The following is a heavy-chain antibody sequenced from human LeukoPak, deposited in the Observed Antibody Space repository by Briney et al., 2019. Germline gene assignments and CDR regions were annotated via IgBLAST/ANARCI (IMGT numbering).Heavy chain of an antibody. CDR1: GFTFSSYE. D-gene: IGHD1-26*01. Sequence: GSLRLSCAASGFTFSSYEMNWVRQAPGKGLEWIGYIYYSGSTNYNPSLKSRVTISVDTSKNQFSLKLSSVTAADTAVYYCARHRGSYYDVYYYGMDVWGQGTTVTVSS. J-gene: IGHJ6*02. CDR3: ARHRGSYYDVYYYGMDV. CDR2: IYYSGST. V-gene: IGHV4-59*08.